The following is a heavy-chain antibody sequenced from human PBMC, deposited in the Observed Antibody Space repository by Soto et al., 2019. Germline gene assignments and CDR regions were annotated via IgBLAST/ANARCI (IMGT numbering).Heavy chain of an antibody. CDR1: GFTFSDAW. V-gene: IGHV3-15*07. J-gene: IGHJ4*02. CDR3: TTFRYSYGNSANYLWDF. Sequence: GGSLRLSCAASGFTFSDAWMNWVRQAPWKGLEWVGRIKSKTDGGTTDYAAPVKGRFTISRDDSKNTLYLQMNSLKTEDTAVYFCTTFRYSYGNSANYLWDFWGQGTLVTVSS. D-gene: IGHD3-22*01. CDR2: IKSKTDGGTT.